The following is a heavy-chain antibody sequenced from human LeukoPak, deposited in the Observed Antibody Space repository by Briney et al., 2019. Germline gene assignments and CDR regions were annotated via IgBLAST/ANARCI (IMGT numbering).Heavy chain of an antibody. CDR1: GYTFTSYD. D-gene: IGHD3-22*01. CDR2: MNPNSGNT. Sequence: GASVKVSCKASGYTFTSYDINWVRQATGQGLEWMGWMNPNSGNTGYAQKFQGRVTMTRNTSISTAYMELSSLRSEDTAVYYCAREAHETYYHDSTGLENWGQGTLVTVSS. V-gene: IGHV1-8*01. J-gene: IGHJ4*02. CDR3: AREAHETYYHDSTGLEN.